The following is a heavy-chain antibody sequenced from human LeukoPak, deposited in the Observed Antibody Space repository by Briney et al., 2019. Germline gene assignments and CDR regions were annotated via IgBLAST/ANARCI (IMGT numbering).Heavy chain of an antibody. CDR1: GFTFSNYA. D-gene: IGHD4-11*01. Sequence: GGSLRLSCAASGFTFSNYAMHWVRQAPGKGLEWVAVISYDGSNKYYADSVKGRFTISRDNSKNTLYLQMNSLRAEDTAVYYCARDGTTYYYYMDVWGKGPRSPSP. J-gene: IGHJ6*03. V-gene: IGHV3-30*04. CDR2: ISYDGSNK. CDR3: ARDGTTYYYYMDV.